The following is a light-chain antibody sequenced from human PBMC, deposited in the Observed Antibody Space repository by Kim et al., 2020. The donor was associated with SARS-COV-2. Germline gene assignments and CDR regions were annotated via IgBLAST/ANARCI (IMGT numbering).Light chain of an antibody. CDR2: GKN. Sequence: SSELTQDPAVSVALGQTVRITCQGDSLRSYYASWYQQKPGQAPVLVIYGKNNRPSGIPDRFSGSSSGNTASLTITGAQAEDEADYYCNSRDSSGNHVHVV. V-gene: IGLV3-19*01. CDR3: NSRDSSGNHVHVV. J-gene: IGLJ2*01. CDR1: SLRSYY.